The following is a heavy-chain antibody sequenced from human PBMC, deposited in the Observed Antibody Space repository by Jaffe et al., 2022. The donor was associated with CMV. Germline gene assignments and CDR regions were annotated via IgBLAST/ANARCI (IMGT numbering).Heavy chain of an antibody. Sequence: EVQLLESGGGLAQPGGSLRLSCAASGFTFSSFAMSWVRQAPGKGLEWVSTVSGSAESTYYADSVKGRFTISRDNSKNEVYLQMNSLRGEDTAAYSCVKGPSGGKAAAGYIDYWGQGTLVTVSS. CDR2: VSGSAEST. D-gene: IGHD6-13*01. J-gene: IGHJ4*02. CDR3: VKGPSGGKAAAGYIDY. V-gene: IGHV3-23*01. CDR1: GFTFSSFA.